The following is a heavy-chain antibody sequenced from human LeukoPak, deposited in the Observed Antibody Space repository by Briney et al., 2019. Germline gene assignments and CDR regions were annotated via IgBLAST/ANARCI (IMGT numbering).Heavy chain of an antibody. V-gene: IGHV3-23*01. D-gene: IGHD3-10*01. CDR2: VSASGDST. CDR1: GFTFSSYA. Sequence: GGSLRLSCAASGFTFSSYAMSWVRQAPGKGLAWISTVSASGDSTSYADSVKGRYTLSRDNSKNALYLQVNSLRADDAALYYCAKSHYYGSGSIDYWGQGTLVTVSS. J-gene: IGHJ4*02. CDR3: AKSHYYGSGSIDY.